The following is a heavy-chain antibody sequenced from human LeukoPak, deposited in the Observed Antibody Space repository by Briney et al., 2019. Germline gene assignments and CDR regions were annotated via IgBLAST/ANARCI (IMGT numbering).Heavy chain of an antibody. V-gene: IGHV3-7*05. J-gene: IGHJ4*02. Sequence: PGGSLRLSCAASGFTLNRHWMYWVRQAPGKGLDWVANIKQDGSETFYVDSVKGRFTISRDNAKNSLYLQMNSLRAEDTAVYYCARVIVEVPGVSDYCDYWGQGTLVTVSS. D-gene: IGHD2-2*01. CDR2: IKQDGSET. CDR3: ARVIVEVPGVSDYCDY. CDR1: GFTLNRHW.